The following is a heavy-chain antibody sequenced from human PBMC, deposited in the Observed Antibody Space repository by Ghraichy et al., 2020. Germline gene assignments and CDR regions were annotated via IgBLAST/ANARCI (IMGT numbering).Heavy chain of an antibody. J-gene: IGHJ6*02. CDR1: GFTFSSYS. CDR2: ISSSSSTI. V-gene: IGHV3-48*02. Sequence: GGSLRLSCAASGFTFSSYSMNWVRQAPGKGLEWVSYISSSSSTIYYADSVKGRFTISRDNAKNSLYLQMNSLRDEDTAVYYCARETRDCSSTSCYPYYYYYGMDVWGQGTTVTVSS. CDR3: ARETRDCSSTSCYPYYYYYGMDV. D-gene: IGHD2-2*01.